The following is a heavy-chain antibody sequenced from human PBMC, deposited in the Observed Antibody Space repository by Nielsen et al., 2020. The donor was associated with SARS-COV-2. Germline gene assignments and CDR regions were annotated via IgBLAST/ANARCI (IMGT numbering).Heavy chain of an antibody. Sequence: GESLKISCAASGFTVSSNYMSWVRQAPGKGLEWVAVISYDGSNKYCADSVKGRFTISRDNSKNTLSLQMDCLRAEDTAVYYCARDHVLGYCNSTICEDSVLGYWGQGTLVTVSS. CDR3: ARDHVLGYCNSTICEDSVLGY. V-gene: IGHV3-30*03. J-gene: IGHJ4*02. CDR1: GFTVSSNY. CDR2: ISYDGSNK. D-gene: IGHD2-2*03.